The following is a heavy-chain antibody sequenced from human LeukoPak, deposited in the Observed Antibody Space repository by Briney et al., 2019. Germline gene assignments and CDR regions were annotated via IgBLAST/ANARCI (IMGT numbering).Heavy chain of an antibody. D-gene: IGHD3-9*01. V-gene: IGHV4-34*01. CDR1: GGSISSYY. J-gene: IGHJ4*02. Sequence: PSETLSLTCTVSGGSISSYYWSWIRQPPGKGLEWIGEINHSGSTNYNPSLKSRVTISVDTSKNQFSLKLSSVTAADTAVYYCARGKRVRYFDWLLWFDYWGQGTLVTVSS. CDR3: ARGKRVRYFDWLLWFDY. CDR2: INHSGST.